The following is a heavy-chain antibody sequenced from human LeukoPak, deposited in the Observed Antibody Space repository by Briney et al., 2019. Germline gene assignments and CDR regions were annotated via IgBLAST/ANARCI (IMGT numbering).Heavy chain of an antibody. Sequence: PGGSLRLSCAASGFTFSTYDMHWVRQTTGKCLEWVSAIGITGDTYYPGSVKGRFTISRDNAKSSLYLQMNSLSAGDTAVYYCARAPTALPGAADFWGQGTLVTVSS. J-gene: IGHJ4*02. V-gene: IGHV3-13*04. CDR1: GFTFSTYD. CDR3: ARAPTALPGAADF. CDR2: IGITGDT. D-gene: IGHD2-8*02.